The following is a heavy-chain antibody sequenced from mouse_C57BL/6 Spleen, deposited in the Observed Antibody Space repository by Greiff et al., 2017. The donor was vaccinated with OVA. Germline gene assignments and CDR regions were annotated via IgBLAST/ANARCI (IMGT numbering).Heavy chain of an antibody. D-gene: IGHD2-3*01. V-gene: IGHV6-3*01. CDR3: TGQPGDLYDGYRAWFAY. J-gene: IGHJ3*01. CDR2: IRLKSDNYAT. Sequence: EVKLQESGGGLVQPGGSMKLSCVASGFTFSNYWMNWVRQSPEKGLEWVAQIRLKSDNYATHYAESVKGRFTISRDDSKSSVYLQMNNLRAEDTGMYYCTGQPGDLYDGYRAWFAYWGQGTLVTVSA. CDR1: GFTFSNYW.